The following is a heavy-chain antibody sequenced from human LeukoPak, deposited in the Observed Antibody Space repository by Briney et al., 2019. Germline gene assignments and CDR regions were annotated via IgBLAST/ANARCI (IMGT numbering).Heavy chain of an antibody. D-gene: IGHD3-10*01. Sequence: GGSLRLSCAASGFTFSSYGMHWVRQAPGNGLEWVAVIWYDGSNKYYADSVKGRFTISRDNSKNTLYLQMNSLRAEDTAVYYCARDQGAPEYYFDYWGQGTLVTVSS. V-gene: IGHV3-33*08. J-gene: IGHJ4*02. CDR2: IWYDGSNK. CDR1: GFTFSSYG. CDR3: ARDQGAPEYYFDY.